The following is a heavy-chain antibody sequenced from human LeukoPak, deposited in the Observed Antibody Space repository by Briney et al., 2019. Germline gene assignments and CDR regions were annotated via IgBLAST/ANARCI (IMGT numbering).Heavy chain of an antibody. D-gene: IGHD2-21*02. V-gene: IGHV4-59*12. CDR3: ARRVVVTARAFDGFDI. Sequence: SETLSLTCTVSGGSINNYYWSWIRHPPGKGREWIGYIYSSGTTNYNPSLKSRVTISVDTSKNHFSLKLSSVTAADTAVYYCARRVVVTARAFDGFDIWGQGTMVTVSS. CDR1: GGSINNYY. CDR2: IYSSGTT. J-gene: IGHJ3*02.